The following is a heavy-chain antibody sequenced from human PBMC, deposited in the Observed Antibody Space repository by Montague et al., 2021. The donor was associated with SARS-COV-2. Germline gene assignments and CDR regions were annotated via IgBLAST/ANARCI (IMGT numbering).Heavy chain of an antibody. CDR1: GFTFHDYA. CDR2: ISWNSDRK. J-gene: IGHJ4*02. Sequence: SLRLSCAASGFTFHDYAMHWVRQTPGKGLEWVSGISWNSDRKDYADSVKGRFTISRDNAKNVLYLQMNSLRREDTAWYYCAKDTSSWIRELPDYWGQGTLVTVPS. D-gene: IGHD5-12*01. CDR3: AKDTSSWIRELPDY. V-gene: IGHV3-9*01.